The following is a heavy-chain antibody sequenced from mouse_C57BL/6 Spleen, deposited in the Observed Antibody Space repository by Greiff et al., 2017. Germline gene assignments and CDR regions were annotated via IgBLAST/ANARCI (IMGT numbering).Heavy chain of an antibody. V-gene: IGHV1-55*01. CDR1: GYTFTSYW. J-gene: IGHJ2*01. CDR2: IYPGSGST. D-gene: IGHD1-1*01. CDR3: ARSYYGPPYYFDY. Sequence: VQLQQPGAELVKPGASVKMSCKASGYTFTSYWITWVKQRPGQGLEWIGDIYPGSGSTNYNEKFKSKATLTVDTSSSTAYMQLSSLTSEDSAVYYCARSYYGPPYYFDYWGQGTTLTVSS.